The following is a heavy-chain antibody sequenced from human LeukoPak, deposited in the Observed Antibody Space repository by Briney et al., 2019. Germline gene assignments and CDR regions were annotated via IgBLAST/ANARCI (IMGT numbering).Heavy chain of an antibody. CDR1: GFTFSSYS. CDR3: AREGGYNAPFDY. Sequence: GGSLRLSCAASGFTFSSYSMNWVRQAPGKGLEWVSSISSSSSYIYYADSVKGRFTISRDNAKNTLYLQMNSLRAEDTAVYYCAREGGYNAPFDYWGQGTLVTVSS. D-gene: IGHD5-24*01. V-gene: IGHV3-21*01. CDR2: ISSSSSYI. J-gene: IGHJ4*02.